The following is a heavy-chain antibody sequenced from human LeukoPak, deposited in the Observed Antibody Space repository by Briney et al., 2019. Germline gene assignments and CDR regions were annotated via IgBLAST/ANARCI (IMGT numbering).Heavy chain of an antibody. J-gene: IGHJ6*02. Sequence: GGSLRLSCAASGFTFSSYWMTWVRQAPGKGLEWVAVISYDGSNKYYADSVKGRFTISRDNSKNTLYLQMNSLRAEDTAVYYCARSDSSSSPLYYYYYYGMDVWGQGTTVTVSS. CDR1: GFTFSSYW. CDR2: ISYDGSNK. D-gene: IGHD6-6*01. CDR3: ARSDSSSSPLYYYYYYGMDV. V-gene: IGHV3-30-3*01.